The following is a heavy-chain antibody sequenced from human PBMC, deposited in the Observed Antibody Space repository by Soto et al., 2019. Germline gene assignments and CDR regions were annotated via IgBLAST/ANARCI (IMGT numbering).Heavy chain of an antibody. D-gene: IGHD6-19*01. CDR3: ARDQSYNSGWYSGWLQPNWFDP. CDR1: GFTFSSYA. Sequence: GGSLRLSCAASGFTFSSYAMHWVRQAPGKGLEWVAVISYDGSNKYYADSVKGRFTISRDNSKNTLYLQMNSLRAEDTAVYYCARDQSYNSGWYSGWLQPNWFDPWGQGTLVTVSS. V-gene: IGHV3-30-3*01. CDR2: ISYDGSNK. J-gene: IGHJ5*02.